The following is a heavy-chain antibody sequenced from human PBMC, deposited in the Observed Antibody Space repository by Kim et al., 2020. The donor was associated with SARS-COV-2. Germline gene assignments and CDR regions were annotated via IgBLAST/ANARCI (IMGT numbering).Heavy chain of an antibody. Sequence: VGSLRLSCAASGFTFSHYGMSWVRQAPGKGLEWVSTIKQGGCGTYYVDSVKGRFTISRDNSKNSLYLQMNSLRAEDTAVYYCARHNPTESYSSSWYFYY. CDR1: GFTFSHYG. J-gene: IGHJ6*01. V-gene: IGHV3-7*01. CDR2: IKQGGCGT. D-gene: IGHD6-13*01. CDR3: ARHNPTESYSSSWYFYY.